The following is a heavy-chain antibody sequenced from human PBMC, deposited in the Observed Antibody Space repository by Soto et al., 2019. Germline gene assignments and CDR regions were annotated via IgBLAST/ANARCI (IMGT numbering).Heavy chain of an antibody. CDR1: GFTFSSYA. D-gene: IGHD4-17*01. Sequence: QVQLVESGGGVVQPGRSLRLYCAASGFTFSSYAMHWVRQAPGKGLEWVAVISYDGSNKYYADSVKGRFTISRDNSKNTLYLQMNSLRAEDTAVYYCARDGLRRYSWDYWGQGTLVTVSS. CDR2: ISYDGSNK. J-gene: IGHJ4*02. CDR3: ARDGLRRYSWDY. V-gene: IGHV3-30-3*01.